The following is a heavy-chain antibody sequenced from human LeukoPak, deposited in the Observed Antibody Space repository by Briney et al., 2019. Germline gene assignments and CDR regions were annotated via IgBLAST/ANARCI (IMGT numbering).Heavy chain of an antibody. CDR2: ISSSSSYI. D-gene: IGHD5-12*01. J-gene: IGHJ4*02. Sequence: GVLRLSCAASGFTFSSYSMNWVRQAPGKGLEWFSSISSSSSYIYYADSVKGRFTISRENAKNSLYLQMNSLRAEDTAVYYCARDLGRLRPYYFDYWGEGTLVTVSS. CDR1: GFTFSSYS. V-gene: IGHV3-21*01. CDR3: ARDLGRLRPYYFDY.